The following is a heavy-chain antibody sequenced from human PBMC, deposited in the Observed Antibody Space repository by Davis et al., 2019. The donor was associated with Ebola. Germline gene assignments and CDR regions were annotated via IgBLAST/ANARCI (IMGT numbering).Heavy chain of an antibody. D-gene: IGHD1-26*01. V-gene: IGHV3-48*04. CDR1: GFTFSSYS. Sequence: GESLKISCAASGFTFSSYSMNWVRQAPGKGLEWVSYISSSGSTIYYADSVKGRFTISRDNAKNSLYLQMNSLRAEDTAVYYCARGSFNWFDPWGQGTLVTVSS. CDR2: ISSSGSTI. J-gene: IGHJ5*02. CDR3: ARGSFNWFDP.